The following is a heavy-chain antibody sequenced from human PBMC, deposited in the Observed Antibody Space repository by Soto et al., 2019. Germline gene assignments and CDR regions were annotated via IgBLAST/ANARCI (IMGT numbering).Heavy chain of an antibody. CDR3: ARGRGYSGDDHYYYFDMDV. V-gene: IGHV1-69*01. Sequence: QVQLVQSGAEVKKPGSSVKVSCKASGGTFNNYPITWVRQAPGEGLEWMGGSIPIFGTANYAQKFQGRVTISVDESTSTAYMELSSLRSEDTAVYYCARGRGYSGDDHYYYFDMDVWGQGTMVTVSS. J-gene: IGHJ6*02. CDR1: GGTFNNYP. CDR2: SIPIFGTA. D-gene: IGHD5-12*01.